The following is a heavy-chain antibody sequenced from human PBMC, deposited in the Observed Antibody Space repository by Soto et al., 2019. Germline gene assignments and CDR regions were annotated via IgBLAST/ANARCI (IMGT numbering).Heavy chain of an antibody. V-gene: IGHV4-59*08. CDR3: ARLYSDSTGYFIDY. CDR1: GGSITTYY. D-gene: IGHD3-22*01. CDR2: IYYSGNT. Sequence: TSETLSLTCTVSGGSITTYYWSWIRQPPGKGLEWIGYIYYSGNTNYNPSLRSRVTISVDTSKNQFSLKLSSVTAADTAVYYCARLYSDSTGYFIDYWGQGTLVTVSS. J-gene: IGHJ4*02.